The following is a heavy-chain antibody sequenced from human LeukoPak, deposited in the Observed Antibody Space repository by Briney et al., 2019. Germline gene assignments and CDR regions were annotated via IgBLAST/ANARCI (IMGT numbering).Heavy chain of an antibody. Sequence: SSETLSLTRTVSGGSISSSSYYWGWIRQPPGKGLEWIGSIYYSGSTYYNPSLKSRVTISVDTSKNQFSLKLSSVTAADTAVYYCARPVGHRNPNYDSSPSNNWFDPWGQGTLVTVSS. D-gene: IGHD3-22*01. CDR1: GGSISSSSYY. V-gene: IGHV4-39*07. J-gene: IGHJ5*02. CDR3: ARPVGHRNPNYDSSPSNNWFDP. CDR2: IYYSGST.